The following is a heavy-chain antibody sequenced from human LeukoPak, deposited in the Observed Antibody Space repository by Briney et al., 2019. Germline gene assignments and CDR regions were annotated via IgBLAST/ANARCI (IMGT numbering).Heavy chain of an antibody. CDR3: ARAYSSSWYLGY. Sequence: GGSLRLSCAASGFTFSTYSMNWVRQAPGKGLEWVSSISSSSAYTYYADSAKGRFTISRDNTKNSLYLQMNSLRAEDTAVYYCARAYSSSWYLGYWGQGTLVTVSS. CDR1: GFTFSTYS. CDR2: ISSSSAYT. V-gene: IGHV3-21*01. J-gene: IGHJ4*02. D-gene: IGHD6-13*01.